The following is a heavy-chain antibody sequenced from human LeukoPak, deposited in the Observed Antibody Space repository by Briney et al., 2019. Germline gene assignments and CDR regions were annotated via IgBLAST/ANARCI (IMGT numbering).Heavy chain of an antibody. V-gene: IGHV3-69-1*01. CDR1: GFTFSDYW. CDR3: AREATVTGFDP. CDR2: IHNDGST. Sequence: GGSLRLSCAASGFTFSDYWMTWVRQAPGKGLEWVSVIHNDGSTYYADSVKGRFTISRDNAKNSLYLQMNSLRAEDTAVYYCAREATVTGFDPWGQGTLVTVSS. J-gene: IGHJ5*02. D-gene: IGHD4-11*01.